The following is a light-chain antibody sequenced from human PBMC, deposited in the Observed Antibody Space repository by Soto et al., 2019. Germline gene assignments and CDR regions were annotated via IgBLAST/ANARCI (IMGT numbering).Light chain of an antibody. CDR1: SPNIGSNP. J-gene: IGLJ3*02. V-gene: IGLV1-44*01. Sequence: QSVLTQPPSSSGTPGRRVTISCSGTSPNIGSNPVSGYQQLPGTGPKLPIYSNNQRPSGVPARFSGCKSGTSASLAITGLQSEAEADYHCAAWANSMNSVVFGGGPQLTVL. CDR3: AAWANSMNSVV. CDR2: SNN.